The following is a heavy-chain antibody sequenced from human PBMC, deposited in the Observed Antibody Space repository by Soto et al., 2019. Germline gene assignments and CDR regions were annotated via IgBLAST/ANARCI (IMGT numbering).Heavy chain of an antibody. CDR1: GGTFSNYA. Sequence: SVKVSCKASGGTFSNYAISWVRQAPGQGLEWMGGIIPIIGTANYPQKFQGRVTITADESTSTAYMELSSLRSEDTAVYYCARGVVGTAIPYYYFAMDVWGQGTTGTV. V-gene: IGHV1-69*13. J-gene: IGHJ6*02. CDR2: IIPIIGTA. D-gene: IGHD2-21*02. CDR3: ARGVVGTAIPYYYFAMDV.